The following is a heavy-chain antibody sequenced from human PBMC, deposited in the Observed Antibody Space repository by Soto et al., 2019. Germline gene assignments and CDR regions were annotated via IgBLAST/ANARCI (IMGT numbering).Heavy chain of an antibody. V-gene: IGHV1-2*04. CDR1: GGTFSSYT. CDR3: ARASSSWYYFDY. J-gene: IGHJ4*02. CDR2: INPNSGGT. D-gene: IGHD6-13*01. Sequence: ASVKVSCKASGGTFSSYTISWVRQAPGQGLEWMGWINPNSGGTNYAQKFQGWVTMTRDTSISTAYMELSRLRSDDTAVYYCARASSSWYYFDYWGQGTLVTVSS.